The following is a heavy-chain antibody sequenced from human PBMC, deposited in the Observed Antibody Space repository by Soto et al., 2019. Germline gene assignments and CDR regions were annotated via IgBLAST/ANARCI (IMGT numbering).Heavy chain of an antibody. V-gene: IGHV4-34*01. D-gene: IGHD2-2*01. J-gene: IGHJ1*01. CDR2: INPSGTT. CDR3: ALAPAAHILH. CDR1: GGPLSAYY. Sequence: PSETLSLTCAVYGGPLSAYYWSWIRQPPGKGLEWIGEINPSGTTNYNPSLKSRVTISVDTSKNQFSLKLSSVTAADTAVYHCALAPAAHILHWGQGTLVTVSS.